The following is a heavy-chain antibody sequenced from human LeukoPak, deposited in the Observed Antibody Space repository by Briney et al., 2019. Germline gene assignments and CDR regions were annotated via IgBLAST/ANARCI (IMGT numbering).Heavy chain of an antibody. CDR2: ISYDGSNK. Sequence: GGSLRLSCAASGFTFSSYAMHWVRQAPGKGLEWVAVISYDGSNKYYADSVKGRFTISRDNSKNTLYLQMNSLRAEDTAVYYCARSGSSWYGYYYYMDVWGKGTTVTISS. V-gene: IGHV3-30*04. J-gene: IGHJ6*03. CDR3: ARSGSSWYGYYYYMDV. D-gene: IGHD6-13*01. CDR1: GFTFSSYA.